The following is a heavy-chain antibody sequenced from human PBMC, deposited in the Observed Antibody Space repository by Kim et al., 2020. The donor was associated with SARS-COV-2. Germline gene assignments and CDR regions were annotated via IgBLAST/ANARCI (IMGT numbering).Heavy chain of an antibody. V-gene: IGHV3-43*01. CDR2: INWDGGTT. J-gene: IGHJ2*01. D-gene: IGHD4-17*01. Sequence: GGSLRLSCAASGFTFDDYTMHWVRQAPGKGLEWVSLINWDGGTTYYADSVKGRFTISRDNSKNSLYLQMNSLRTEDTALYYCARGGVYGDYDWYFDLWGRGTLVTVSS. CDR3: ARGGVYGDYDWYFDL. CDR1: GFTFDDYT.